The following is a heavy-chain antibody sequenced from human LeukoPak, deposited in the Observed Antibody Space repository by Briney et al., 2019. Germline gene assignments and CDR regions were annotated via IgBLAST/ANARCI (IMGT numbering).Heavy chain of an antibody. V-gene: IGHV3-21*01. CDR1: GFTFSSYS. Sequence: GGSLRLSCAASGFTFSSYSMNWVRQAPGKGLEWVSSISSSSSYIYYAGSVKGRFTISRDNAKNSLYLQMNSLRAEDTAVYYCARRFVQGHFDYWGQGTLVTVSS. J-gene: IGHJ4*02. CDR2: ISSSSSYI. D-gene: IGHD3-10*01. CDR3: ARRFVQGHFDY.